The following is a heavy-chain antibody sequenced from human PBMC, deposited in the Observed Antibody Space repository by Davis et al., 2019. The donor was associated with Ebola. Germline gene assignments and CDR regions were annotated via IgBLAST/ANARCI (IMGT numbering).Heavy chain of an antibody. V-gene: IGHV4-59*01. Sequence: SETLSLTCTVSGGSISSYYWSWIRQPPGKGLEWIGYIYYSGSTNYNPSLKSRVTISVDTSKNQFSLKLSSVTAADTAVYYCARAGYSYALGAFDIWGQGTMVTVSS. CDR2: IYYSGST. D-gene: IGHD5-18*01. CDR1: GGSISSYY. J-gene: IGHJ3*02. CDR3: ARAGYSYALGAFDI.